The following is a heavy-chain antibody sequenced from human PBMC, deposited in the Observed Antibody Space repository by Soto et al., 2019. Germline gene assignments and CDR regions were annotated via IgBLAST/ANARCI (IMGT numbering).Heavy chain of an antibody. J-gene: IGHJ5*02. CDR1: GYTFTSYG. D-gene: IGHD6-13*01. CDR2: ISAYNGNT. V-gene: IGHV1-18*01. Sequence: QVQLVQSGAEVKKPGASVKVSCKASGYTFTSYGISWVRQAPGQGLEWMGWISAYNGNTNYAQKLQGRVTMTTDTSTSTAYMELRSLRSDDTAVYYCARMTHRRDSSSWNLFWFDPWGQGTLVTVSS. CDR3: ARMTHRRDSSSWNLFWFDP.